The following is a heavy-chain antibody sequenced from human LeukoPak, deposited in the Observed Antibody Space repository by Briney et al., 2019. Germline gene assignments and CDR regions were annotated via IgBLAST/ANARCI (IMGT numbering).Heavy chain of an antibody. D-gene: IGHD3-22*01. CDR2: IIPIFGTA. Sequence: SVKVSCKASGGTFSSYAISWVRQAPGQGLEWMGGIIPIFGTANYAQKFQGRVTITADKSTSTAYMELSSLRSEDTAVYYCASWASLGGYLDYWGQGTLVTVSS. V-gene: IGHV1-69*06. CDR1: GGTFSSYA. J-gene: IGHJ4*02. CDR3: ASWASLGGYLDY.